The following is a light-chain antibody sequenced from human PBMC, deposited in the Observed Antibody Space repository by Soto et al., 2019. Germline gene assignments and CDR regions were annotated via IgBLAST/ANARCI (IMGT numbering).Light chain of an antibody. V-gene: IGKV3-20*01. CDR3: QQYGSSPFT. Sequence: EIVLTQSPGTLSLSPGERATLSCRASQSVSTGYLAWYQQKPGQAPRLLIYDASSRATGIPDRFSGSGSGTDFTLTISRLEPEDFAVYYCQQYGSSPFTFGPGTKVDIK. J-gene: IGKJ3*01. CDR2: DAS. CDR1: QSVSTGY.